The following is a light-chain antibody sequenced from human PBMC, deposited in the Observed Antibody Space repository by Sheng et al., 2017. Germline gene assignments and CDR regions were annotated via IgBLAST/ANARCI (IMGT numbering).Light chain of an antibody. CDR2: DAS. Sequence: EIVLTQSPATLSFSPGERATLSCRASQSVTSRNLAWYQQKRGQAPRLLIFDASNRASGIPARFSGSGYGTHFTLTITNLEPEDFAVYYCQQRGNWPPRTFGPGTKLDFK. V-gene: IGKV3-11*01. CDR3: QQRGNWPPRT. CDR1: QSVTSRN. J-gene: IGKJ3*01.